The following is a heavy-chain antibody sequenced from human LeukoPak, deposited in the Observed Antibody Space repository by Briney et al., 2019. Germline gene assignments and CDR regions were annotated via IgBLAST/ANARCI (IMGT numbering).Heavy chain of an antibody. J-gene: IGHJ3*02. D-gene: IGHD2-15*01. CDR2: IKKDGTGK. Sequence: AGSLTLSCVASGFTFSTFWMTWVRQAQGKVLEWVANIKKDGTGKYYVDSVKGRFTISRDNAKNSLYVQMDSLRAEYTAVYYCAKGWSFDIRGRGTMVTVTS. CDR3: AKGWSFDI. V-gene: IGHV3-7*01. CDR1: GFTFSTFW.